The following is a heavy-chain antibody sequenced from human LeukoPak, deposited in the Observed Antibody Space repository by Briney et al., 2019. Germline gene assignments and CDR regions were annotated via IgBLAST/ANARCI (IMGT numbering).Heavy chain of an antibody. D-gene: IGHD6-19*01. CDR1: GFTFSSYS. Sequence: PGGSLRLSCAASGFTFSSYSMNWVRQAPGKGLEGVSYISSSSSTIYYADSVKGRFTISRDNAKNSLYLQMNSLRDEDTAVYYCARSPVAGTHHFDYWGQGTLVTVSS. CDR2: ISSSSSTI. CDR3: ARSPVAGTHHFDY. J-gene: IGHJ4*02. V-gene: IGHV3-48*02.